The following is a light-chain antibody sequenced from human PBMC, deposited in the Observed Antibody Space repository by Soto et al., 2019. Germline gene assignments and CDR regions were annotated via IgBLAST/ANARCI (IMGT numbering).Light chain of an antibody. CDR2: EVT. J-gene: IGLJ1*01. V-gene: IGLV2-14*01. Sequence: QSALAQSASVSGSPGQSIAISCTGTSSDVGGYNFVSWYQQHPGKAPKLIIHEVTNRPSGVSDRFSGSKSGNTASLTISGLQADDEDDYYSSSHNAYNTRVFGSGTKVPVL. CDR1: SSDVGGYNF. CDR3: SSHNAYNTRV.